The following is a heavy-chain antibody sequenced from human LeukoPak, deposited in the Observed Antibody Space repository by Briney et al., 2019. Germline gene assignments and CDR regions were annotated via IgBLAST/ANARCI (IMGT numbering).Heavy chain of an antibody. Sequence: AGGSLRLSCAASGLTFSSYGMHWVRQAPGKGLEWVAVIWYDGSNKYYADSVKGRFTISRDNSKNTLYLQMNSLGAEDTAVYYCARSPELRDLVWFDPWGQGTLVTVSS. V-gene: IGHV3-33*01. D-gene: IGHD1-7*01. CDR1: GLTFSSYG. CDR3: ARSPELRDLVWFDP. CDR2: IWYDGSNK. J-gene: IGHJ5*02.